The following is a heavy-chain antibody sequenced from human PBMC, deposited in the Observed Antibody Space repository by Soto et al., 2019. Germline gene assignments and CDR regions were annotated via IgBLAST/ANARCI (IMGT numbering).Heavy chain of an antibody. Sequence: QVQLQESGPGLVKPSETLSLTCTVSGGSISPYYWSWIRQPPGKGLELIGYVYYSGNTNYNPSLESRVTMTVDTSRNRFSLNLTSATAADTAVYYCARKGAAASYAHYYMDVWGRGTAVTVSS. D-gene: IGHD6-13*01. V-gene: IGHV4-59*01. CDR1: GGSISPYY. CDR3: ARKGAAASYAHYYMDV. CDR2: VYYSGNT. J-gene: IGHJ6*03.